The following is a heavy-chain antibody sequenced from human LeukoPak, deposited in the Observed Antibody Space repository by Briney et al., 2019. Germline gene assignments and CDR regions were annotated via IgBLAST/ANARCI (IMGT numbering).Heavy chain of an antibody. Sequence: ASVKVSCKASGYTFTNYGVSWVRQAPGQGLEWMGWINPNSGGTNYAQKFQGRVTMTRDTSISTAYMELSRLRSDDTAVYYCARWGGDTAMAPPVYYYYGMDVWGQGTTVTVSS. V-gene: IGHV1-2*02. J-gene: IGHJ6*02. D-gene: IGHD5-18*01. CDR3: ARWGGDTAMAPPVYYYYGMDV. CDR1: GYTFTNYG. CDR2: INPNSGGT.